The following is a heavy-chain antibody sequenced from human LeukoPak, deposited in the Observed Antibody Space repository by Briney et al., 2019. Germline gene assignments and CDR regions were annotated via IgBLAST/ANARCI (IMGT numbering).Heavy chain of an antibody. J-gene: IGHJ4*02. D-gene: IGHD3-22*01. Sequence: GGSLRLSCAASGFTFNSYWMHWVRQAPGKGLEWVSGISWNSGSIGYADSVKGRFTISRDNAKNSLYLQMNSLRAEDTALYYCAKLGYDSSGYGPYYFDYWGQGTLVTVSS. V-gene: IGHV3-9*01. CDR1: GFTFNSYW. CDR3: AKLGYDSSGYGPYYFDY. CDR2: ISWNSGSI.